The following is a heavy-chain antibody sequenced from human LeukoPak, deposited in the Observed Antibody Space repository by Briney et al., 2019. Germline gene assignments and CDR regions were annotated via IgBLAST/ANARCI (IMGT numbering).Heavy chain of an antibody. J-gene: IGHJ3*02. CDR2: MYPGDSET. D-gene: IGHD4-11*01. V-gene: IGHV5-51*01. CDR1: GYSFTNYW. CDR3: ATTLYSGIYGDAFDI. Sequence: GESLKISCQGSGYSFTNYWIGWVRQMPGKVLEWMGIMYPGDSETRYSPSFQSQVTISADKSISTAYLQWSSLKASDTAMYYCATTLYSGIYGDAFDIWGQGTMVTVSS.